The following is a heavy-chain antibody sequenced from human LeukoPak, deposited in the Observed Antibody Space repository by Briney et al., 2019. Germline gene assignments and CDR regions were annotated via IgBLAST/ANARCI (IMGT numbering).Heavy chain of an antibody. D-gene: IGHD4-17*01. CDR3: ARHLLRSYWYFDL. CDR1: GGSISSYY. Sequence: SETLSLTCTVSGGSISSYYWSWIRQPPGKGLEWIGYIYYSGSTYYNPSLKSRVTISVDTSKNQFSLKLSSVTAADTAVYYCARHLLRSYWYFDLWGRGTLVTVSS. J-gene: IGHJ2*01. CDR2: IYYSGST. V-gene: IGHV4-59*08.